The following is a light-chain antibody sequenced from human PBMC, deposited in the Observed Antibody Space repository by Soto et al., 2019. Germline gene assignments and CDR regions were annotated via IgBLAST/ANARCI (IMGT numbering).Light chain of an antibody. CDR3: QQYYTTPRT. Sequence: EIVLTQSPGTLSLSPGEGATLSCRASQSVSSSYLAWYQQKPGQAPRLLIYGASSRATGIPDRFSGSGSGTDFTLTIGRLEPEDFAVYYCQQYYTTPRTFGHGTKVEIK. J-gene: IGKJ1*01. V-gene: IGKV3-20*01. CDR2: GAS. CDR1: QSVSSSY.